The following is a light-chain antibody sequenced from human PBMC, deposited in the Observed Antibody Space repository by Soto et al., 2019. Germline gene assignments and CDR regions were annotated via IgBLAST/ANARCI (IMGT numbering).Light chain of an antibody. Sequence: QSVLTQPPSVSGASGQRVTISCTGSSSNIGAGYDVHWYQQLPGIAPKLLIYGNSNRPSGVPDRFSGSKSGTSASLAITGLQAEDEADYYCQSYDSSLSGYVFXTGTKVTVL. V-gene: IGLV1-40*01. CDR2: GNS. J-gene: IGLJ1*01. CDR1: SSNIGAGYD. CDR3: QSYDSSLSGYV.